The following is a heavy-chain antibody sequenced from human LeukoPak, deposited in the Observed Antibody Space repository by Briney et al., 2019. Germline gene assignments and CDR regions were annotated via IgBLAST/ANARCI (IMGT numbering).Heavy chain of an antibody. Sequence: GGSLRPSCAASGFTFSDYYMSWIRQAPGKGLEWVSYISSSGSTIYYADSVKGRFTISRDNAKNSLYLQMNSLRAEDTAVYYCARVNSYYYDSSNMDVWGQGTTVTVSS. J-gene: IGHJ6*02. V-gene: IGHV3-11*01. CDR2: ISSSGSTI. D-gene: IGHD3-22*01. CDR1: GFTFSDYY. CDR3: ARVNSYYYDSSNMDV.